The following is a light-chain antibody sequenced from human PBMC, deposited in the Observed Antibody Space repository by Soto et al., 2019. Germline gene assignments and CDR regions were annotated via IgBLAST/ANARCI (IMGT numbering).Light chain of an antibody. CDR2: DVT. CDR1: SSDVGGYIY. J-gene: IGLJ1*01. CDR3: SSYTTSSSYV. Sequence: SVLTQPASVSGSPGQSITISCTGTSSDVGGYIYVSWYQQHPGKAPTLMIYDVTSRPSGVSYRFSGSKSGNTASLTISGLQAEDEADYYCSSYTTSSSYVFGTGTKVTVL. V-gene: IGLV2-14*01.